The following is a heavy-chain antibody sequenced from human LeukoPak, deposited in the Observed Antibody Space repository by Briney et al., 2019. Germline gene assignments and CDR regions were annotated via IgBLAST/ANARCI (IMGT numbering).Heavy chain of an antibody. CDR3: ATEGLRTGSYPYYFDY. V-gene: IGHV1-24*01. CDR2: FDPEDGET. Sequence: SVKVSCKVSGYTLTELSMHWVRQGPGKGLEWMGGFDPEDGETIYAQKFQGRVTMTEDTSTDTAYMELSSLRSEDTAVYYCATEGLRTGSYPYYFDYWGQGTMVTVSS. J-gene: IGHJ4*02. D-gene: IGHD3/OR15-3a*01. CDR1: GYTLTELS.